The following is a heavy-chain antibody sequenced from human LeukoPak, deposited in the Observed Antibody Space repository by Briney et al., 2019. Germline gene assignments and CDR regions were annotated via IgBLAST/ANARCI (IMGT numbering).Heavy chain of an antibody. CDR3: ASIRSPTADYYYTVDV. J-gene: IGHJ6*02. CDR2: VYYPGSP. Sequence: ADTLSLTCTVASPSSNSYSWSWLLQPPLKALQKFGYVYYPGSPNYNTSLKNRVNISVDTSKNQFSLKLSSVTAADTAVYYCASIRSPTADYYYTVDVWGQGPTVTVSS. CDR1: SPSSNSYS. D-gene: IGHD4-11*01. V-gene: IGHV4-59*08.